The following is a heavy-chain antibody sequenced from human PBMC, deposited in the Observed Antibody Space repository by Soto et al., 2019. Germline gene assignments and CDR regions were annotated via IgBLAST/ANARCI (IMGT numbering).Heavy chain of an antibody. J-gene: IGHJ6*03. CDR3: AVGYCSGGSCYPSLCYYYMAV. V-gene: IGHV1-3*01. CDR1: GYTFTSYA. Sequence: QVQLVQSGAEVKKPGATVKVSCKASGYTFTSYAMHWVRQAPGQRLEWMGWINAGNGNTKYSQKFQGRVTITRDTPAGTDYMELSSLRSEDTAVYYCAVGYCSGGSCYPSLCYYYMAVWGKGTTVTVPS. D-gene: IGHD2-15*01. CDR2: INAGNGNT.